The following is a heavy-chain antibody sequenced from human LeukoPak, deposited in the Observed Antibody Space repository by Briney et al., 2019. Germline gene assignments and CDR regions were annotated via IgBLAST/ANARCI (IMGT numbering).Heavy chain of an antibody. Sequence: GGSLRLSCAASGFTFSSYAMSWVRQAPGKGLEWVSAISGSGGSTYYADSVKGRFTISRDNSKNTLYLQMNSLRAEDTAVYYCAKPKYAVVVPAAIDYWGQGTLVTVSS. V-gene: IGHV3-23*01. D-gene: IGHD2-2*01. J-gene: IGHJ4*02. CDR2: ISGSGGST. CDR3: AKPKYAVVVPAAIDY. CDR1: GFTFSSYA.